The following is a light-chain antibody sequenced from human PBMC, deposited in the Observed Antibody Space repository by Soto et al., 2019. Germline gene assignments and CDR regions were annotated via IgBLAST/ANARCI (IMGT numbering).Light chain of an antibody. CDR2: WAS. Sequence: DIVMTKSPDSLAVSLGERATINCKSSQSILYSSNNYDYLAWYQQKPGQPPKLLIYWASTRQSGVPGRFSGSVSGKDFTLPISSRQVEDVEVYYCQQSYGTPSIFGGGNKVDSK. V-gene: IGKV4-1*01. CDR3: QQSYGTPSI. J-gene: IGKJ4*01. CDR1: QSILYSSNNYDY.